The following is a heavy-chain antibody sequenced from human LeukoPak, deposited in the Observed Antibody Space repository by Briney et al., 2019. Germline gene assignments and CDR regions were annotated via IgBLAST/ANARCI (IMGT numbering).Heavy chain of an antibody. CDR3: ARRFRYNGGTTRFDP. D-gene: IGHD1-7*01. Sequence: SETLSLTCAVYGGSFSGYYWSWIRQPPGEGLEWIGEINHSGSTNYNPSLKSRVTISVDTSKNQFSLKLSSVTAADTAVYYCARRFRYNGGTTRFDPWGQGTLVTVSS. J-gene: IGHJ5*02. CDR2: INHSGST. V-gene: IGHV4-34*01. CDR1: GGSFSGYY.